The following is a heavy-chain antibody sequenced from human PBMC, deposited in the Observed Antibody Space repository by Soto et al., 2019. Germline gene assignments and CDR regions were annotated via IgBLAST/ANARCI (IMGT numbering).Heavy chain of an antibody. J-gene: IGHJ4*02. D-gene: IGHD3-10*01. CDR3: ARDGGFGELKY. Sequence: QVQLVQSGAELKKPGSSVKVSCKASGDTFSGYPINWVRQAPGEGLEWMGRSIPVFGTTNDAQRFEGRVTITADASTNTAYMELSGLLSEDTAVYYCARDGGFGELKYWGPGTLVTVSS. CDR1: GDTFSGYP. V-gene: IGHV1-69*18. CDR2: SIPVFGTT.